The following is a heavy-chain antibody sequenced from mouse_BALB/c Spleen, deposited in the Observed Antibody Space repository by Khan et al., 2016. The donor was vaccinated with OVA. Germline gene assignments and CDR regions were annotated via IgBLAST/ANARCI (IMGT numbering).Heavy chain of an antibody. D-gene: IGHD2-3*01. Sequence: EVQLQESGPGLVKPSQSLSLTCTVTGYSITSDYAWNWIRQFPGNKLEWMGYINYSGSTNYNPSLKSRISITRDTSKNQFFLQLNFVTTEDTATYNCARDGSRYNYAMENWGQGTAVNVSS. CDR1: GYSITSDYA. CDR3: ARDGSRYNYAMEN. V-gene: IGHV3-2*02. J-gene: IGHJ4*01. CDR2: INYSGST.